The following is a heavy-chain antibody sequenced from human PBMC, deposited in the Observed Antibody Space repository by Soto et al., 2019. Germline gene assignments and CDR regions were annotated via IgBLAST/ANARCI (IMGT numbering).Heavy chain of an antibody. Sequence: GGSLRLSCAASGFTFSAYGMTWVRQTPGKGLEWISYISSSSSTINYADSVKGRSTISRDNARNSLYLQMSSLRAEDTAVYYCATLAARAVPDYWGQGALVTVSS. J-gene: IGHJ4*02. CDR1: GFTFSAYG. CDR2: ISSSSSTI. V-gene: IGHV3-48*01. D-gene: IGHD6-6*01. CDR3: ATLAARAVPDY.